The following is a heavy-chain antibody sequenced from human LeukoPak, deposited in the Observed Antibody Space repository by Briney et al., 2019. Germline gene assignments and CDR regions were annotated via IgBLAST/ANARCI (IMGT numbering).Heavy chain of an antibody. V-gene: IGHV4-59*08. J-gene: IGHJ4*02. CDR2: IYYSGNT. Sequence: SETLSLTCTVSGGSISSYYWSWIRQSPGKGLEWIGYIYYSGNTNYNPSLKSRITISIDTSKNHVSLKLSSVTAADTAVYYCARHWIGYNTYPFDYWGQGTLVTVSS. CDR3: ARHWIGYNTYPFDY. D-gene: IGHD1-1*01. CDR1: GGSISSYY.